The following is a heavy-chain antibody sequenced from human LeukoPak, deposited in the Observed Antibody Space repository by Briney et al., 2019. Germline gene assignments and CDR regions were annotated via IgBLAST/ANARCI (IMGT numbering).Heavy chain of an antibody. V-gene: IGHV3-21*01. CDR1: GFTFSSYS. CDR2: ISSSSSYI. Sequence: GGSLRLSCAASGFTFSSYSMNWVRQAPGKGLEWVSSISSSSSYIYYADSVKGRFTISRDNAKNSLYLQMNSLRAEDTAVYYCASDCGGDCYSGGVYYYYYGMDVWGQGTTVTVSS. J-gene: IGHJ6*02. CDR3: ASDCGGDCYSGGVYYYYYGMDV. D-gene: IGHD2-21*02.